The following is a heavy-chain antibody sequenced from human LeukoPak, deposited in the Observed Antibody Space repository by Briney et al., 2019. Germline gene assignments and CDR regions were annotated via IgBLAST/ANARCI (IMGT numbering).Heavy chain of an antibody. CDR3: AKDGLIQLWPEGLRVQPPYFDC. Sequence: GGSLRLSCAASGFTFSSYAMSWVRQAPGKGLEWVSAISGSGGSTYYADSVKGRFTISRDNSKNTLYLQMNSLRAEDTAVYYCAKDGLIQLWPEGLRVQPPYFDCWGQGTLVTVSS. J-gene: IGHJ4*02. CDR1: GFTFSSYA. CDR2: ISGSGGST. D-gene: IGHD5-18*01. V-gene: IGHV3-23*01.